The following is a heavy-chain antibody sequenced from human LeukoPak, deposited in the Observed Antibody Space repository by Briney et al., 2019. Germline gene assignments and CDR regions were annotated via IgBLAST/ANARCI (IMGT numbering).Heavy chain of an antibody. D-gene: IGHD4/OR15-4a*01. Sequence: SETLSLTCAVYGGSFSGYYWSWIRQPPGKGLEWIGEINHSGSTNYNPSLKSRVTISVDTSKNQFSLKLSSVTAADTAVYYCARVGANGMDVWGQGTTVTVSS. J-gene: IGHJ6*02. CDR2: INHSGST. CDR1: GGSFSGYY. V-gene: IGHV4-34*01. CDR3: ARVGANGMDV.